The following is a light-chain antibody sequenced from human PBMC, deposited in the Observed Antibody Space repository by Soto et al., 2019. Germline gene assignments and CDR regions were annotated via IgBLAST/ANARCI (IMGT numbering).Light chain of an antibody. CDR1: SSDIGAYNF. J-gene: IGLJ2*01. Sequence: QSALTQPASLSGSPGQSITISCTGTSSDIGAYNFVSWYQQHPGKAPKLMLYDVNIRPSGVSNRFSGSKPGNTASLTISGLQAEDEADYYCTSWTTSTTMIFGGGTKVTVL. CDR3: TSWTTSTTMI. CDR2: DVN. V-gene: IGLV2-14*03.